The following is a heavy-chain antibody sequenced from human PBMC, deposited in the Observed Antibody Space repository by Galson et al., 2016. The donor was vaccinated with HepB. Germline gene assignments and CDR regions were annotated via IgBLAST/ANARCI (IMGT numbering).Heavy chain of an antibody. J-gene: IGHJ6*04. D-gene: IGHD2-2*01. CDR3: VQGSTAPAV. CDR2: ISRSGDST. V-gene: IGHV3-23*01. Sequence: SLRLSCAASGFTFRNYGMTWVRQAPGRGLEVVSSISRSGDSTDYADSVKGRFTISRDNSKNTLSLQMNSLTADDTARYYCVQGSTAPAVWGKGTTVNVSS. CDR1: GFTFRNYG.